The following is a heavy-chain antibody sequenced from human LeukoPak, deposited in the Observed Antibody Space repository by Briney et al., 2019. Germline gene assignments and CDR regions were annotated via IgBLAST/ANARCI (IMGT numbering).Heavy chain of an antibody. CDR1: GGSIRNYY. J-gene: IGHJ6*03. CDR2: IYYSGST. D-gene: IGHD6-13*01. V-gene: IGHV4-59*01. CDR3: ARLGYSSSWYRPHYYMDV. Sequence: SETLSLTCTVSGGSIRNYYWSWIRQPPGKGLEWIGYIYYSGSTNYNPSLKSRVTISVDTSKNQFSLKLSSVTAADTAVYYCARLGYSSSWYRPHYYMDVWGKGTTVTVSS.